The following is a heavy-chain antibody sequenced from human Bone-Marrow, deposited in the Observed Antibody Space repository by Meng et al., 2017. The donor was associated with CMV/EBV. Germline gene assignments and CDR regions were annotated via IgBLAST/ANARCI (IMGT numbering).Heavy chain of an antibody. CDR2: INPNSGDT. CDR1: GYTFIGYY. D-gene: IGHD2-2*01. J-gene: IGHJ5*02. CDR3: ARDHPDCSSTNCYT. Sequence: SGYTFIGYYVQWVRQAPGQGLEWMGWINPNSGDTNYAQKFQGRVTMTRDTSISTAYMELSRLRSDDTAVYYCARDHPDCSSTNCYTWGLGTLVTVSS. V-gene: IGHV1-2*02.